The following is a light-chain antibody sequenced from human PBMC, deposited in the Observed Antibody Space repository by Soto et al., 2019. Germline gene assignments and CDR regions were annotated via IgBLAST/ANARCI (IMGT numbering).Light chain of an antibody. CDR2: GPS. V-gene: IGKV3-20*01. CDR1: HSIISAY. J-gene: IGKJ4*01. Sequence: EFVLTQSPDTLSLSPGERATLSCRASHSIISAYLAWYQQRPGHAPRLLIYGPSTRASGIPDRFSGSGSGKDFTLTISRMEPDDFAVYYCQQYGDSRLTFGGGTKVEL. CDR3: QQYGDSRLT.